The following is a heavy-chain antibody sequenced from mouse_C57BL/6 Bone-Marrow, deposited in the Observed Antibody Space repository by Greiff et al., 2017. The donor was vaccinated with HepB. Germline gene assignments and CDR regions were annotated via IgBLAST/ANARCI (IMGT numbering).Heavy chain of an antibody. Sequence: EVKLVESGGDLVKPGGSLKLSCAASGFTFSSYGMSWVRQTPDKRLEWVATISSGGSYTYSTDSVKGRFTISRDNAKNTLYLQMSSLKSEDTAMYYCARLDDYDEGWFAYWGQGTLVTVSA. D-gene: IGHD2-4*01. J-gene: IGHJ3*01. CDR1: GFTFSSYG. CDR2: ISSGGSYT. V-gene: IGHV5-6*02. CDR3: ARLDDYDEGWFAY.